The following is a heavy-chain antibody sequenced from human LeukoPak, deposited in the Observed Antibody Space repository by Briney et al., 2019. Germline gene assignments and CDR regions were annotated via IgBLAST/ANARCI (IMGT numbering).Heavy chain of an antibody. Sequence: PSETLSLTCTVSGGFISSYYWSWIRQPAGKGLEWIGRIYSSGSTNYNPSLKSRVTMSVDTSKNQFSLKLSSVTAADTAVYYCARESIGNWVDGDAFDIWGQGTMVTVSS. J-gene: IGHJ3*02. CDR1: GGFISSYY. V-gene: IGHV4-4*07. CDR2: IYSSGST. CDR3: ARESIGNWVDGDAFDI. D-gene: IGHD7-27*01.